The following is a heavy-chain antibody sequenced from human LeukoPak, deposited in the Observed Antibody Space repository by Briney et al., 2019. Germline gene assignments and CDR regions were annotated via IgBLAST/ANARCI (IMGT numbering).Heavy chain of an antibody. V-gene: IGHV1-2*02. CDR3: ARGGIIQLWTTVYYYYMDV. CDR2: INPNSGGT. CDR1: GYTFTGYY. J-gene: IGHJ6*03. D-gene: IGHD5-18*01. Sequence: GASVKVSCKASGYTFTGYYMHWVRQAPGQGLEWMGWINPNSGGTNYAQKFQGRVTMTRDTSISTAYMELSRLRSDDTAVYYCARGGIIQLWTTVYYYYMDVWGKGTTVTISS.